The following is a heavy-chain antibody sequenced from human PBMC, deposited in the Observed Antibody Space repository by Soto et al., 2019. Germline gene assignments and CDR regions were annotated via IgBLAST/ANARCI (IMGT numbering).Heavy chain of an antibody. Sequence: EVQLVESGGGLVQPGGSLRLSCAASGFSFSNYEMNWVRQAPGKGLEWVAYISSGGSTVHYADSVRGRFTVSRDNARNSLYLQMNTLRVEDTALYYCARDRAADGYWGQGTLVTVSS. CDR3: ARDRAADGY. CDR2: ISSGGSTV. CDR1: GFSFSNYE. J-gene: IGHJ4*02. V-gene: IGHV3-48*03. D-gene: IGHD6-13*01.